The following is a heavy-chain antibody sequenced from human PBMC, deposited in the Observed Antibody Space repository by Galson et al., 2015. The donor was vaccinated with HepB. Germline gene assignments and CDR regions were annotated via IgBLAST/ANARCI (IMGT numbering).Heavy chain of an antibody. CDR1: GFTFDDYA. CDR3: AKVKMRVTTDYYYMDV. Sequence: SLRLSCAPSGFTFDDYAMHWVRQAPGKGLEWVSGISWNSGSIGYADSVKGRFTISRDNAKNSLYLQMNSLRAEDTALYYCAKVKMRVTTDYYYMDVWGKGTTVTVSS. CDR2: ISWNSGSI. J-gene: IGHJ6*03. V-gene: IGHV3-9*01. D-gene: IGHD2-21*02.